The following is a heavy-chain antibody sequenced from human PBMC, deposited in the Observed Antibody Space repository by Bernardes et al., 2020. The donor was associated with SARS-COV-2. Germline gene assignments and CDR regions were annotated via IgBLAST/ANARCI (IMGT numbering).Heavy chain of an antibody. CDR3: VREKIGGPTLFQH. Sequence: GGSLRLSCAASGFTFSSNWMHWVRQAPGKGLVWVSRINSNGSRIQYADSLKGRFAISRDNAKNTLYLQMNSLRVDDTGVYYCVREKIGGPTLFQHWGQGNLVPVSP. V-gene: IGHV3-74*03. CDR1: GFTFSSNW. D-gene: IGHD3-16*01. CDR2: INSNGSRI. J-gene: IGHJ1*01.